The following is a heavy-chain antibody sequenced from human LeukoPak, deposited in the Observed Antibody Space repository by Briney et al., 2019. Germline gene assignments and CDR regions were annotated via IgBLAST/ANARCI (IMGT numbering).Heavy chain of an antibody. CDR3: ARTGGTIDY. Sequence: SETLSLTCTVSGGSISSDDYYWSWIRQPPGKGLEWIGYIYYSGSTYYNPSLKSRATISVDTSKNQFSLKLNSVTAADTAVYYCARTGGTIDYWGQGTLVTVSS. V-gene: IGHV4-30-4*01. CDR2: IYYSGST. J-gene: IGHJ4*02. D-gene: IGHD2-8*02. CDR1: GGSISSDDYY.